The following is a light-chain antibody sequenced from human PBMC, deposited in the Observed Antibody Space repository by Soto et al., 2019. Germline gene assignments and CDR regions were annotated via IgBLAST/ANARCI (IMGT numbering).Light chain of an antibody. CDR3: QVWDSGSGQVV. CDR1: NIAIKS. J-gene: IGLJ2*01. CDR2: GDT. Sequence: SYELTQAPSVSVAPGQTARITCGGNNIAIKSVHWYQQQPGQAPVLVVYGDTDRPSGIPERLSGYKSGNTATLTISRVEAGDEADFHCQVWDSGSGQVVFGGGTKVTVL. V-gene: IGLV3-21*02.